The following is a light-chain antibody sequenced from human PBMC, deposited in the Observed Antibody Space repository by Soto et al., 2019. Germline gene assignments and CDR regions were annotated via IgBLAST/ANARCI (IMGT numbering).Light chain of an antibody. CDR3: QQYNDWPLT. CDR1: QSVSSN. CDR2: GAS. J-gene: IGKJ4*01. V-gene: IGKV3-15*01. Sequence: EIVMTQSPATLSVSPGERATLSCRASQSVSSNLVWYQQKPGQVPRLLIYGASTRAPGFPARFSGSGSGTEFTLTISSLQSEDFAVYYCQQYNDWPLTFGGGTKVEIK.